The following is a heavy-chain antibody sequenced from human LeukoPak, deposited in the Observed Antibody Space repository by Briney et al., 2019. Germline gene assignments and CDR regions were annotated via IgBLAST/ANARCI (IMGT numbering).Heavy chain of an antibody. CDR1: GFTFSNYA. D-gene: IGHD1-14*01. CDR2: ISGGGGTT. J-gene: IGHJ6*02. Sequence: PGGSLRLSCAASGFTFSNYAMSWVRQAPGKGLEWVSGISGGGGTTYYADSVKGRFTISRDSSKNTLYLQMNSLRAEDTAVYYCAKVSGGGLYYDGMDVWGQGTTVTVSS. V-gene: IGHV3-23*01. CDR3: AKVSGGGLYYDGMDV.